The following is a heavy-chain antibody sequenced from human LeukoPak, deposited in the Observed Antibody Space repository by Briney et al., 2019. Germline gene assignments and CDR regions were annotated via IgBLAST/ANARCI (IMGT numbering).Heavy chain of an antibody. CDR1: GYIFSTYS. V-gene: IGHV1-18*01. Sequence: ASVKVSCKTSGYIFSTYSITWVRQAPGQGLQWMGWIGPYNGNTNYAQRLQDRVTLTTATSTSTAYMELRSLISDNTAVYYCARSNVDTSMTQIDYWGQGTLVTVSS. CDR3: ARSNVDTSMTQIDY. D-gene: IGHD5-18*01. CDR2: IGPYNGNT. J-gene: IGHJ4*02.